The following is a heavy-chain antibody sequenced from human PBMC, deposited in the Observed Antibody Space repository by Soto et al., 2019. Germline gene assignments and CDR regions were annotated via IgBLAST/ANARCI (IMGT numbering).Heavy chain of an antibody. CDR2: IYHSGST. CDR1: GGSIGSRNW. J-gene: IGHJ3*02. V-gene: IGHV4-4*02. CDR3: ASKFGELLADAFDI. D-gene: IGHD3-10*01. Sequence: SETLSLTCAVSGGSIGSRNWWSWVRQPPGKGLEWIGEIYHSGSTNYNPSLKSLVTISVDKSKNQFSLKLSSVTAADTAVYYCASKFGELLADAFDIWGQGTMVTVSS.